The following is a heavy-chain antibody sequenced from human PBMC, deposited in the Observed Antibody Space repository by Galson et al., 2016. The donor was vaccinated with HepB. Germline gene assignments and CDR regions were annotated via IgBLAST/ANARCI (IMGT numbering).Heavy chain of an antibody. CDR1: GFTFSSYW. CDR3: ATGGGRRSKYYGMDV. V-gene: IGHV3-74*01. Sequence: SLRLSCAASGFTFSSYWMHWVRQAPGKGLVWVSRINSDGSSTSYADSVKGRFTISRDNAKNTLYLQINSLSADDTAVYYCATGGGRRSKYYGMDVWGHGTMVTVSS. CDR2: INSDGSST. J-gene: IGHJ6*02. D-gene: IGHD1-26*01.